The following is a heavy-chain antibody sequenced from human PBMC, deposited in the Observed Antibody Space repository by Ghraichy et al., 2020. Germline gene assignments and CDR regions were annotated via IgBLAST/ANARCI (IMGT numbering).Heavy chain of an antibody. J-gene: IGHJ6*02. CDR2: ITSTGRRI. CDR1: GFTLGSYG. V-gene: IGHV3-48*02. D-gene: IGHD4-23*01. Sequence: GESLNISCVDSGFTLGSYGMNWVRQSPGKGLEWVSYITSTGRRIFYADSVKGRFTISRDNAKNSVSLQMNSLRDEDTAVYYCARASTVVRFFYYAAMDVWGQGTTVTVSS. CDR3: ARASTVVRFFYYAAMDV.